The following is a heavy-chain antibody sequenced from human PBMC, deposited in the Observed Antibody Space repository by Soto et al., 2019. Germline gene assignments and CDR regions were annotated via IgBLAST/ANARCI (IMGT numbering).Heavy chain of an antibody. Sequence: EVQLLESGGGLVQPGGSLRLSCAASGFIFSNYAIAWVRQAPGKGLEWVSAISGAGADTYYADSVKGRFTISRDNSKGTLHLQMNSLRAEDTAVYYCEKFIWVERAPSGGQGTQVTVSS. V-gene: IGHV3-23*01. CDR3: EKFIWVERAPS. D-gene: IGHD1-1*01. CDR2: ISGAGADT. J-gene: IGHJ4*02. CDR1: GFIFSNYA.